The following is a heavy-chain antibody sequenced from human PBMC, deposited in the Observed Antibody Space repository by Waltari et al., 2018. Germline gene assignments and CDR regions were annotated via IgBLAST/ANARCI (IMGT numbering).Heavy chain of an antibody. CDR2: INPRGGST. V-gene: IGHV1-46*01. J-gene: IGHJ4*02. CDR3: ERGRAWQQLASYFDY. CDR1: GYTFTSYY. Sequence: QVQLVQSGAEVKKPGASVKVSCKASGYTFTSYYMHWVRQAPGQGLEWMGIINPRGGSTSYAQKFQGRVTMTRDTSTSTVYMELSSLRSEDTAVYYCERGRAWQQLASYFDYWGQGTLVTVSS. D-gene: IGHD6-13*01.